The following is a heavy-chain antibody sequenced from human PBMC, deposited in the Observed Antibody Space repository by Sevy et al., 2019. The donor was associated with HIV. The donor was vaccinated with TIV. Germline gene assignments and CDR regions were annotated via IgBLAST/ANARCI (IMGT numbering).Heavy chain of an antibody. CDR3: ARDRIPDIVGVLRTFDY. V-gene: IGHV3-30*04. CDR2: MSFDGSNK. Sequence: GGSLRLSCAASGFIFSSYAMHWVRQAPGKGLEWVAVMSFDGSNKYYADSVKGRFTISRDNSKKTLYLQMNSLRTEDTTVYYCARDRIPDIVGVLRTFDYWGQGTLVTVSS. J-gene: IGHJ4*02. D-gene: IGHD2-15*01. CDR1: GFIFSSYA.